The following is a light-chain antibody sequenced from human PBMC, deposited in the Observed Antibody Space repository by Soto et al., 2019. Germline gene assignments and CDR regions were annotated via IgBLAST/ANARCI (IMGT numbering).Light chain of an antibody. V-gene: IGKV3-20*01. CDR1: QRVRSSF. J-gene: IGKJ2*01. CDR3: QQYGSSPPNT. CDR2: GAS. Sequence: EIVLTQSPGTLSLSPGERAALSCRASQRVRSSFLAWYQQKPGQAPRLLIYGASIRATGIPDRFSGSGSGTDFTLTISRLEPEDCAVYYWQQYGSSPPNTFGQGTKLEIK.